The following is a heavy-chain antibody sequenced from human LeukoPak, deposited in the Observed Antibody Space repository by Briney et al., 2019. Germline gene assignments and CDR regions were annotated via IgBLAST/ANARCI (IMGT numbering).Heavy chain of an antibody. CDR1: GGSISSYY. CDR3: ARRALWFGEYYFDY. CDR2: IYYSGST. D-gene: IGHD3-10*01. V-gene: IGHV4-59*01. J-gene: IGHJ4*02. Sequence: SETLSLTCTVSGGSISSYYWSWIRQPPGKGLSWIGYIYYSGSTNYNPSLKSRVTISVDTSKNQFSLKLSSMTAADTAVYYCARRALWFGEYYFDYWGQGTLVTVSS.